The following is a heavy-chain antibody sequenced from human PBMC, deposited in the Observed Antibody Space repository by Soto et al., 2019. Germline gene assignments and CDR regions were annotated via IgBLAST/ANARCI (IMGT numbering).Heavy chain of an antibody. CDR1: GYGFTSYW. CDR3: ARRTLGYCSGGSCYSYGMDV. V-gene: IGHV5-51*01. D-gene: IGHD2-15*01. CDR2: IYPGDSDT. Sequence: GESLKISCKGSGYGFTSYWIGWVRQMPGKGLEWMGIIYPGDSDTRYSPSFQGQVTISADKSISTAYLQWSSLKASDTAMYYCARRTLGYCSGGSCYSYGMDVWGQGTTVTVSS. J-gene: IGHJ6*02.